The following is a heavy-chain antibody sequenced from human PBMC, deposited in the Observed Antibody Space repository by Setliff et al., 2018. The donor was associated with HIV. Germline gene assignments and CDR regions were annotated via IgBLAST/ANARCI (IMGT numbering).Heavy chain of an antibody. CDR2: IKTKTQRGTT. V-gene: IGHV3-15*01. CDR3: VTGVGTSSVDY. D-gene: IGHD3-22*01. J-gene: IGHJ4*02. Sequence: GGSLRLSCAASGFTFSNSWMTWVRQAPGKGLEWVDRIKTKTQRGTTDYAAPAKGRFIISRDDSKNTLYLQMNSLRSEDTAVYYCVTGVGTSSVDYWGQGTMVTVSS. CDR1: GFTFSNSW.